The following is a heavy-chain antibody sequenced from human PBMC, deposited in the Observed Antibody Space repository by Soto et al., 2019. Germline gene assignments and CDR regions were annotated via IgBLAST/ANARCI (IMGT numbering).Heavy chain of an antibody. D-gene: IGHD2-15*01. CDR2: VNPSGGST. CDR3: AREENCSDGICYSEYFQR. CDR1: GYIFTAYS. V-gene: IGHV1-46*01. J-gene: IGHJ1*01. Sequence: ASVKVSCKASGYIFTAYSMHWVRRAPGEGLEWMGVVNPSGGSTNYAQRFQGRITMTRDTSTSTVYMDLSSLTSEDTAVYYCAREENCSDGICYSEYFQRWGQGTLVTVSS.